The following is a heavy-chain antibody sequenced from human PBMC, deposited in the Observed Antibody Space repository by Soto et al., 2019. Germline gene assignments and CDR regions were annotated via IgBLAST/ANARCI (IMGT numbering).Heavy chain of an antibody. Sequence: PGGSVRQSCAASGFTFSSDAMSWVRQAPGKGLEWVANIRHDGSEKYYVDSVKGRFTISRDNAKNSLYLQMNSLRAEDTAVYYCARGRGCSTGCHNFDYWGQGTLVTVSS. CDR2: IRHDGSEK. V-gene: IGHV3-7*01. CDR1: GFTFSSDA. CDR3: ARGRGCSTGCHNFDY. J-gene: IGHJ4*02. D-gene: IGHD2-2*01.